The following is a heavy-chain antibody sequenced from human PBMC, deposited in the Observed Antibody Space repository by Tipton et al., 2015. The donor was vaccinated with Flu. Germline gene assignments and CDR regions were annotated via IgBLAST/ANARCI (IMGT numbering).Heavy chain of an antibody. Sequence: LRLSCAASGFTFSDYYMSWIRQAPGKGLEWIGEINHSGSTNYNPSLKSRVTISVDTSKNQFSLKLSSVTAADTAVYYCALGVWFDPWGQGTLVTVSS. CDR1: GFTFSDYY. J-gene: IGHJ5*02. V-gene: IGHV4-34*08. CDR2: INHSGST. CDR3: ALGVWFDP.